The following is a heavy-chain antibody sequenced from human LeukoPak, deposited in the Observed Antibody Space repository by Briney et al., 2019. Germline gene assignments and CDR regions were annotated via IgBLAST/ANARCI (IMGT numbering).Heavy chain of an antibody. CDR2: INPSGGST. V-gene: IGHV1-46*01. D-gene: IGHD3-3*01. CDR3: ARGPPWSGYEYYFDY. Sequence: ASVKVSCKASGYTFTSYYMHWVRQAPGQGLEWMGIINPSGGSTSYAQKFQGRVTMTRDTSTSTVYMELSSLGSEDTAVYYCARGPPWSGYEYYFDYWGQGTLVTVSS. J-gene: IGHJ4*02. CDR1: GYTFTSYY.